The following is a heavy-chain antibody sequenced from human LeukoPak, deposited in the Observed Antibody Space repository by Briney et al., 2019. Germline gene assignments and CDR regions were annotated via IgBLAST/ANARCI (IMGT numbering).Heavy chain of an antibody. D-gene: IGHD3-10*01. CDR2: IYYSGST. CDR1: GGCISSSSYY. V-gene: IGHV4-39*07. Sequence: SETLSLTCTVSGGCISSSSYYWGWIRQPPGKGLEWIGSIYYSGSTYYNPSLKSRVTISVDTSKNQFSLKLSSVTAADTAVYYCARELNYGSGSYIDYWGQGTLVTVSS. J-gene: IGHJ4*02. CDR3: ARELNYGSGSYIDY.